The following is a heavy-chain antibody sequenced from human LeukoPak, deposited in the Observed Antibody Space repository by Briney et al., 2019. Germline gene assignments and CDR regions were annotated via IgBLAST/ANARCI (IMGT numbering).Heavy chain of an antibody. CDR2: ISSSSSYI. CDR3: ARGAAIMVYAQDYYYMDV. CDR1: GFTFSSYS. Sequence: PGGSLRLSCAASGFTFSSYSMNWVRQAPGKGLEWVSSISSSSSYIYYADSVKGRFTISRDNAKNSLYLQMNSLRAEDTAVYYCARGAAIMVYAQDYYYMDVWGKGTTVTVSS. D-gene: IGHD2-8*01. J-gene: IGHJ6*03. V-gene: IGHV3-21*01.